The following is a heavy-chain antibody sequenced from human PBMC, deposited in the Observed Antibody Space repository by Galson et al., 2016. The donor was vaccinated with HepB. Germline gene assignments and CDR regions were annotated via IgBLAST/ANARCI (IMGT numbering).Heavy chain of an antibody. CDR3: TTAFNWNYGSYYYYYYGMDV. J-gene: IGHJ6*04. V-gene: IGHV3-15*01. CDR2: IKSKTDGGTT. D-gene: IGHD1-7*01. Sequence: SLRLSCAASGFTFSNAWISWVRQAPGKGLEWVGHIKSKTDGGTTDYAAPVKGRFSISRDDSKNTLYLQMNSLKTEDTAVYYCTTAFNWNYGSYYYYYYGMDVRGKGTTVTVSS. CDR1: GFTFSNAW.